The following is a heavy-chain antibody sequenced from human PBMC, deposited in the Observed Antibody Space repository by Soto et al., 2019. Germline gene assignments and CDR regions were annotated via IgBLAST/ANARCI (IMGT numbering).Heavy chain of an antibody. V-gene: IGHV3-30-3*01. CDR3: ARTKPYDSSGYLFDAFDI. CDR1: GFTFSSYA. CDR2: ISYDGSNK. J-gene: IGHJ3*02. D-gene: IGHD3-22*01. Sequence: PVGSLRLSCAASGFTFSSYAMHWVRQAPGKGLEWVAVISYDGSNKYYADSVKGRFTISRDNSKNTLYLQMNSLRAEDTAVYYCARTKPYDSSGYLFDAFDIWGQGTMVTVSS.